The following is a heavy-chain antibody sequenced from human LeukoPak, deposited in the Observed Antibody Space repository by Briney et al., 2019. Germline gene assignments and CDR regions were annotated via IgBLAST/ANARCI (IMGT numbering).Heavy chain of an antibody. J-gene: IGHJ5*02. CDR2: INHSGST. D-gene: IGHD2-2*01. Sequence: SETLSLTCAVYGGSFSGYYWSWIRQPPGKGLEWIGKINHSGSTNYNPSLKSRVTISVDTSKNQFSLKLSSVTAADTAVYYCARSGCSSTSCHPGWFDPWAQGTLVTVSS. CDR3: ARSGCSSTSCHPGWFDP. V-gene: IGHV4-34*01. CDR1: GGSFSGYY.